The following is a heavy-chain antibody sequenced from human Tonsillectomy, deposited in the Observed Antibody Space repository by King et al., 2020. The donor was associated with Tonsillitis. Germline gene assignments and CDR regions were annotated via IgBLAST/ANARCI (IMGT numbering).Heavy chain of an antibody. Sequence: QLVQSGAEVKKPESSVKVSCKTSGGPFINYAISCVRQAPGQGLEWMGGVTPNLRTANYAQRFQDRVTIYADKSTTTTYMELKNLRSADTAIYYCARAPSPRGPLASWRHGTLV. V-gene: IGHV1-69*14. CDR3: ARAPSPRGPLAS. CDR1: GGPFINYA. D-gene: IGHD3-10*01. J-gene: IGHJ5*01. CDR2: VTPNLRTA.